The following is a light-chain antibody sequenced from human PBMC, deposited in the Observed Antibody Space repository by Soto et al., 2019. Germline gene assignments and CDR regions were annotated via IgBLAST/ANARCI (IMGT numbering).Light chain of an antibody. J-gene: IGKJ5*01. CDR2: AAS. V-gene: IGKV1-27*01. CDR1: HDISNY. Sequence: DIQMTQSPSSLSSSVGDRVTITCRASHDISNYLAWYQHKPGEVPNLLVYAASTLQSGVPSRFSGSGSGTDFTLTISSLQHEDVATYYCQRYKSAFTFGPGTRLEI. CDR3: QRYKSAFT.